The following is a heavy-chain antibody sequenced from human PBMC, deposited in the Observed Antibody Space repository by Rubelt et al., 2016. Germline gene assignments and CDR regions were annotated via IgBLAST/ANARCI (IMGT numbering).Heavy chain of an antibody. V-gene: IGHV3-30*18. J-gene: IGHJ6*02. CDR3: AKDRLGYSSSSGSDYYYYGMDV. D-gene: IGHD6-6*01. Sequence: GKGLEWVAVISYDGSNKYYADSVKGRFTISRDNSKNTLYLQMNSLRAEDTAVYYCAKDRLGYSSSSGSDYYYYGMDVWGQGTTVTVSS. CDR2: ISYDGSNK.